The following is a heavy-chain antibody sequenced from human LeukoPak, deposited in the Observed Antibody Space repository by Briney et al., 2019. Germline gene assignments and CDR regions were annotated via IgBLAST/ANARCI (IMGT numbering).Heavy chain of an antibody. CDR3: ARGHDGVVGWFAP. CDR1: GGSISSYY. V-gene: IGHV4-59*01. J-gene: IGHJ5*02. Sequence: SETLSLTCTVSGGSISSYYWSWIRHTPGERLGWGVYIYYTGNTNYNPSLKSRVTISVDTSKNQFSLRVTSVTAADTAVYYCARGHDGVVGWFAPWGRGTLVTVSS. CDR2: IYYTGNT. D-gene: IGHD2-15*01.